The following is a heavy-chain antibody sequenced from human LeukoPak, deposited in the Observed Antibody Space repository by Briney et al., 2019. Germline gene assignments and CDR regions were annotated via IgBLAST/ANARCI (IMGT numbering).Heavy chain of an antibody. CDR2: IIPIFGTA. V-gene: IGHV1-69*05. D-gene: IGHD6-19*01. Sequence: SVKVYCKDSGGTFSSYAISWVRQAPGQGLEWMGRIIPIFGTANYAQKFQGRVTITTDESTSTAYMELSSLRSEDTAVYYCARRRESSGLIFDYWGQGTLVTVSS. CDR1: GGTFSSYA. J-gene: IGHJ4*02. CDR3: ARRRESSGLIFDY.